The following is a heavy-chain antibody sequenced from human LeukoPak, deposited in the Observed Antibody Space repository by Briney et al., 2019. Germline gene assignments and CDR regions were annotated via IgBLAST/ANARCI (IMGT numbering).Heavy chain of an antibody. D-gene: IGHD3-16*01. CDR2: LSSDNYTI. CDR1: GITFRSYS. J-gene: IGHJ5*02. CDR3: ARVATDGGGFDP. Sequence: PGGSLRLSCAASGITFRSYSMNWVRQAPGKGLEWISYLSSDNYTIYYADSVKGRFIISRDNAKDSLYLQMNSLRAEDTAVYYCARVATDGGGFDPWGQGTLVTVSS. V-gene: IGHV3-48*01.